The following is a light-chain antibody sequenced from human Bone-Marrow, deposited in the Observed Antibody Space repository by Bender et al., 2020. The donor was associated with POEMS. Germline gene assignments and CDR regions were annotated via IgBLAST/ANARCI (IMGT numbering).Light chain of an antibody. Sequence: QSALTQLASVFGSPGQSITISCTGTSSDVGNYNLVSWYQQHPGKAPKFMIYEVSKRPSGISNRFSGSKSGNTASLTISGLQADDEAVYYCCSYADGSNLVFGGGTKVTVL. V-gene: IGLV2-23*02. J-gene: IGLJ2*01. CDR2: EVS. CDR1: SSDVGNYNL. CDR3: CSYADGSNLV.